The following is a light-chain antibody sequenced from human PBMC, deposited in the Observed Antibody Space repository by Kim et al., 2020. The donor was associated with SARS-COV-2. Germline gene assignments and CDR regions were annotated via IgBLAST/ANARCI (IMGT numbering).Light chain of an antibody. CDR1: SYDVGSYNL. CDR2: EVN. V-gene: IGLV2-23*02. Sequence: GQSITVSSTGASYDVGSYNLVSWYQQHPGKAPKLMIYEVNKRPSGVSNRFSGSKSGNTASLTISGLQAEDEADYFCCSYAGSSSLVFGGGTQLTVL. J-gene: IGLJ2*01. CDR3: CSYAGSSSLV.